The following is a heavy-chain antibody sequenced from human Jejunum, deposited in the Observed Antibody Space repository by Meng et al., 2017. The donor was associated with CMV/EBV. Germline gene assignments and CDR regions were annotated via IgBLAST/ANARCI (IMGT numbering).Heavy chain of an antibody. CDR3: VKEGPHCINGVCPAFDI. J-gene: IGHJ3*02. CDR2: VRRKGDIA. CDR1: NFADYT. D-gene: IGHD2-8*01. V-gene: IGHV3-43*01. Sequence: NFADYTMHWVRQVPGNGLEWVSLVRRKGDIAYYADSMKGRFTISRDNSKNSLYLHMNSVRTEDTALYYCVKEGPHCINGVCPAFDIWGQGTMVTVSS.